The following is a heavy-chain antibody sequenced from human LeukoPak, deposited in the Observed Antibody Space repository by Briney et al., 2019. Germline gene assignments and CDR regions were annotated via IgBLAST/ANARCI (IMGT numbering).Heavy chain of an antibody. CDR2: IWYDGSNK. V-gene: IGHV3-33*01. D-gene: IGHD4-17*01. Sequence: GRSLRLSCAASGFTFSSYGMHWVRQAPGKGLEWVAVIWYDGSNKYYADSVKGRFTISRDNSKNTLYLQMNSLRAEATAVYYCARDDDYGAPFDYWGQGTLVTVSS. CDR3: ARDDDYGAPFDY. CDR1: GFTFSSYG. J-gene: IGHJ4*02.